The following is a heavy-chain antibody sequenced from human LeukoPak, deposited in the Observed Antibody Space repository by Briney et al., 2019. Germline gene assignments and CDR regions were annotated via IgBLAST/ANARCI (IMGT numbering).Heavy chain of an antibody. CDR1: GFTFSSYG. J-gene: IGHJ4*02. D-gene: IGHD1-26*01. V-gene: IGHV3-30*18. CDR3: AKGSSIVGATYFDF. Sequence: GGSLRLSCAASGFTFSSYGMHWVRQAPGKGLEWVAVISYDGSNKYYADSVKGRFTISRDNSKNTLYLQMNSLRAEDTAVYYCAKGSSIVGATYFDFWGQGTLVTVSS. CDR2: ISYDGSNK.